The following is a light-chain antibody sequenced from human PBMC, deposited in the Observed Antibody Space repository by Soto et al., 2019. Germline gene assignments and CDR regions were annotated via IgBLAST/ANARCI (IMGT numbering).Light chain of an antibody. CDR2: GAS. J-gene: IGKJ2*01. CDR3: QRYGSSPQYT. CDR1: QSISSSY. V-gene: IGKV3-20*01. Sequence: EIVLTQSPGTLSLSPGERATLSCRASQSISSSYLAWYQHKPGQAPRLLIYGASSRATGIPDRFSGSGSGTDFTLIISRLEPEDFAVYYCQRYGSSPQYTFGQGTKLEI.